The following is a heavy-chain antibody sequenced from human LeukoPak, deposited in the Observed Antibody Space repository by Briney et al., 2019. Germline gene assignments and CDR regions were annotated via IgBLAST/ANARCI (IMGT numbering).Heavy chain of an antibody. D-gene: IGHD2-8*01. CDR1: GYTFTSYY. CDR2: INPSGGST. V-gene: IGHV1-46*01. CDR3: ARDGMVYAMQGAFDY. Sequence: ASVKVSCKASGYTFTSYYMHWVRQAPGQGLEWMGIINPSGGSTSYAQKFQGRVTMTMDMSTSTVYMELSSLRSEDTAVYYCARDGMVYAMQGAFDYWGQGTLVTVSS. J-gene: IGHJ4*02.